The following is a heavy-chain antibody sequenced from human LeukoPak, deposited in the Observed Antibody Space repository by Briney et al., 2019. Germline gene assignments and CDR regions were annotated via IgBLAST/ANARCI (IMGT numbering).Heavy chain of an antibody. CDR3: ARDRMSSSWYSDY. Sequence: GGSLRLSCVTSGFTFLDYAVHWVRQAPGKGLEWVAVISYDGSNKYYADSVKGRFTISRDNAENSLYLQMNSLRAEDTAVYYCARDRMSSSWYSDYWGQGTLVTVSS. J-gene: IGHJ4*02. D-gene: IGHD6-13*01. CDR2: ISYDGSNK. CDR1: GFTFLDYA. V-gene: IGHV3-30-3*01.